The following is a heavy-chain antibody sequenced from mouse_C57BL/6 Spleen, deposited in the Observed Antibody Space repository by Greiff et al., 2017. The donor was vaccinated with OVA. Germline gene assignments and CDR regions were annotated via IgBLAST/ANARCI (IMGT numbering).Heavy chain of an antibody. CDR1: GYTFTSYW. CDR2: IHPNSGST. Sequence: QVQLQQPGAELVKPGASVKLSCKASGYTFTSYWMHWVKQRPGQGLEWIGMIHPNSGSTNYNEKFKSKATLTVDKSSSTAYMQLSSLTSEDSAVYYCARYLYSNYGAMDYWGQGTSVTVSS. J-gene: IGHJ4*01. D-gene: IGHD2-5*01. CDR3: ARYLYSNYGAMDY. V-gene: IGHV1-64*01.